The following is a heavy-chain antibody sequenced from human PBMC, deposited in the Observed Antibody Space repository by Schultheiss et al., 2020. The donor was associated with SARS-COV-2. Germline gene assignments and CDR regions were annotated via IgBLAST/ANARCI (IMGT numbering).Heavy chain of an antibody. CDR2: IKSKTDGGTT. J-gene: IGHJ6*02. CDR3: TTGGSIVPQYGMDV. V-gene: IGHV3-15*01. Sequence: GGSLRLSCAASGFTFSDYYISWIRQAPGKGLEWVGRIKSKTDGGTTDYAAPVKGRFTISRDDSKNTLYLQMNSLKTEDTAVYYCTTGGSIVPQYGMDVWGQGTTVTVSS. D-gene: IGHD2-8*01. CDR1: GFTFSDYY.